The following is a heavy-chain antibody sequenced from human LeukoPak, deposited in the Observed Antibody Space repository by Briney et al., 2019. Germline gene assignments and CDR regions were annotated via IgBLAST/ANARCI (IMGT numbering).Heavy chain of an antibody. CDR2: ISSSGNTI. Sequence: PGGSLRLSCAASGFTFSAYYMSWIRQAPGKGLEWVSYISSSGNTIYYADSVKGRFTISRDNAKSSLSLQMNSLRAEDTAVYYCARDRGTYLRHDAFDIWGQGTMVTVSS. CDR1: GFTFSAYY. V-gene: IGHV3-11*01. D-gene: IGHD1-26*01. CDR3: ARDRGTYLRHDAFDI. J-gene: IGHJ3*02.